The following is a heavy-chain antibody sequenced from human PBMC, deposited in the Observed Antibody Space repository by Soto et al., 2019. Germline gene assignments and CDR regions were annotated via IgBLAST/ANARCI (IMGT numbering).Heavy chain of an antibody. CDR3: ARGPSGDKVDY. J-gene: IGHJ4*02. Sequence: QVQLQEPGPRLVEPSPTLSLTCTVSGGSISSGDYYWSWIRQPPGTALEWIGHIYNSGSTYSNPSLKSRVTISVDMSKNQFSLKLSSVTAADTAVYYCARGPSGDKVDYWGQGTLVTVSS. CDR1: GGSISSGDYY. CDR2: IYNSGST. D-gene: IGHD1-26*01. V-gene: IGHV4-30-4*01.